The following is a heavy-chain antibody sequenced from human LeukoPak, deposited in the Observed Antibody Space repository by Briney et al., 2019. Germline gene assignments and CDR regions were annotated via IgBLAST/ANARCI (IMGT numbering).Heavy chain of an antibody. CDR1: GFIFSSYS. CDR3: AKDNKAYYEMGYMDV. D-gene: IGHD3-22*01. V-gene: IGHV3-21*04. CDR2: ISSGSSYI. Sequence: GGSLRLSCAASGFIFSSYSMNWVRQAPGKGLEWVSSISSGSSYIYYADSVKGRFTISRDNAKNSLYLHMNSLRAEDTALYYCAKDNKAYYEMGYMDVWGKGTTVTVSS. J-gene: IGHJ6*03.